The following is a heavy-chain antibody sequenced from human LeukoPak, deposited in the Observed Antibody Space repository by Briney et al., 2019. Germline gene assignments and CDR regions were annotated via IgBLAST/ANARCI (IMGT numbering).Heavy chain of an antibody. D-gene: IGHD3-22*01. Sequence: PSETLSLTCAVYGGSLSGNDWSWIRQPPGKGLEWIGEVNHSGSTNYNPSLKSRVTISVDTSKNQFSLKLSSVTAVDTAVYYCARVRNRRLLTRRIGAFDIWGQGTMVTVSS. CDR3: ARVRNRRLLTRRIGAFDI. J-gene: IGHJ3*02. V-gene: IGHV4-34*01. CDR2: VNHSGST. CDR1: GGSLSGND.